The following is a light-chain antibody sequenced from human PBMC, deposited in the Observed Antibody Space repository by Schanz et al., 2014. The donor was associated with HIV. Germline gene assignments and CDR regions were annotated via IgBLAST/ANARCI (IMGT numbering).Light chain of an antibody. J-gene: IGKJ1*01. V-gene: IGKV3-20*01. CDR1: QSVDSSS. CDR2: AAS. Sequence: EIVLTQFPGTLSLSPGESATLSCSTSQSVDSSSLAWYQQKPGQGPRLLIYAASSRATGIPDRFSGSGSGTDFTLTISRLEPEDYAVYYCQYYGSPPWTFGQGTKVEVK. CDR3: QYYGSPPWT.